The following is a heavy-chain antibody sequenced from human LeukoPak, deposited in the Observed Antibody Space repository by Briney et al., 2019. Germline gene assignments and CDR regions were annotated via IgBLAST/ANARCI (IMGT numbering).Heavy chain of an antibody. Sequence: PGGSLRLSCAASGFTFNSCAMSWVRLAPGKGLEWVSAISGSEDSTHYADSVKGRFTISRDNSKNTLYLQMNSLRAEDTAVYYCARETYYDFWSGYSASAFDIWGQGTMVTVSS. CDR2: ISGSEDST. J-gene: IGHJ3*02. D-gene: IGHD3-3*01. CDR3: ARETYYDFWSGYSASAFDI. V-gene: IGHV3-23*01. CDR1: GFTFNSCA.